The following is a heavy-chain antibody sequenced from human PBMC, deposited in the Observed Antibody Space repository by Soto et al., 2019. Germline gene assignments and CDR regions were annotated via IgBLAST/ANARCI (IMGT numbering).Heavy chain of an antibody. D-gene: IGHD2-21*02. CDR1: GDSISSDYYH. CDR3: AREDVIGDSCDV. J-gene: IGHJ6*02. CDR2: IHHSGSI. Sequence: QVQLQQSGPGLVKPSQTLSLTCTVSGDSISSDYYHWTWIRQSPGKGLDWIGYIHHSGSILYNPSLDIRVTIAVDTSKTQFSPPLTSVPAAYTAVYFCAREDVIGDSCDVWGQGTTVTVSS. V-gene: IGHV4-30-4*08.